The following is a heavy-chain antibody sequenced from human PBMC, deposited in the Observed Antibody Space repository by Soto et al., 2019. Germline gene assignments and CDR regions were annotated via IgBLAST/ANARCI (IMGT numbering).Heavy chain of an antibody. CDR1: GYSIRNGYY. D-gene: IGHD2-21*02. J-gene: IGHJ5*02. V-gene: IGHV4-38-2*02. Sequence: SETLSLTCTVSGYSIRNGYYWGWIRQPPGKGLEWIGTIYHSGSTYYNPSLKSRVTISVDAFENHFSLKLSSVTAADTAVYYCARVGPYCGGDCYSPPPWGQGTLVTVSS. CDR2: IYHSGST. CDR3: ARVGPYCGGDCYSPPP.